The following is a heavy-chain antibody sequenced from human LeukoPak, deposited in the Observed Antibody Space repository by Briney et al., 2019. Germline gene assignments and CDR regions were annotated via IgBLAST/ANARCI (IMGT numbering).Heavy chain of an antibody. CDR3: ARVRIYYDSSGYYYSDYYMDV. CDR1: GFIFSNYA. D-gene: IGHD3-22*01. V-gene: IGHV3-23*01. Sequence: GGSLRLSCATSGFIFSNYAVDRVRQAQGKGLEWVSIISGSGDTTYYADSVKGRFSISRDNSKNTLYLQMDGLRAEDSAVYYCARVRIYYDSSGYYYSDYYMDVWGKGTTVSISS. CDR2: ISGSGDTT. J-gene: IGHJ6*03.